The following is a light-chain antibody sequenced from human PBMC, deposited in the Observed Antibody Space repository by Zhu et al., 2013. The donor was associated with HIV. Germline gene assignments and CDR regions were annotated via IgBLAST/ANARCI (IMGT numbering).Light chain of an antibody. J-gene: IGKJ1*01. V-gene: IGKV3-20*01. CDR3: QQYGNIPRT. CDR2: ATS. Sequence: EIVLTQSPGTLSLSPGERATLSCRASVTISGNSLAWLQQIPGQAPRLLIYATSNRATGVPDRFSGSGSGTDFTLTISRLEPEDFAVYYCQQYGNIPRTFGQGTKVEI. CDR1: VTISGNS.